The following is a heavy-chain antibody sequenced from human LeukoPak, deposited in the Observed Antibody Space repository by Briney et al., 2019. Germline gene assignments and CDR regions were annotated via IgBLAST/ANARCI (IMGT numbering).Heavy chain of an antibody. CDR2: INHSGST. CDR1: GGSFSGYY. J-gene: IGHJ4*02. V-gene: IGHV4-34*01. CDR3: ARGQVAGDSSGYYSSPDY. Sequence: SETLSLTCAVCGGSFSGYYWSLIRQPPGKGLEWIGEINHSGSTNYNSSLKSRVTISVDTSKNQFSLKLSSVTAADTAVYYCARGQVAGDSSGYYSSPDYWGQGTLVTVSS. D-gene: IGHD3-22*01.